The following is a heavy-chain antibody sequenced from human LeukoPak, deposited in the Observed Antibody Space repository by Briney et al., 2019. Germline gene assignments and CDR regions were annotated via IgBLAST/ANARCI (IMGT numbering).Heavy chain of an antibody. V-gene: IGHV3-23*01. J-gene: IGHJ6*02. CDR1: GFTFSTYA. CDR2: ISGSGGST. CDR3: AREGSSFYGMDV. Sequence: GGSLRLSCAASGFTFSTYAMSWVRQAPGKGLEWVSSISGSGGSTYYADSVKGRFTISRDKSKNTLYLQMNSLRAEDTAVYYCAREGSSFYGMDVWGQGTTVTVSS. D-gene: IGHD6-13*01.